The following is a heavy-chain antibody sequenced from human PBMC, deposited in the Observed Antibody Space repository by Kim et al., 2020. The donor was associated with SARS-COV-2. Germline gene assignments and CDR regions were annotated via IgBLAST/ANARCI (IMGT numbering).Heavy chain of an antibody. V-gene: IGHV3-7*01. CDR2: IKPDGRDN. J-gene: IGHJ4*02. CDR1: KLTLSSYW. D-gene: IGHD3-10*01. CDR3: ATVSPRAGTPP. Sequence: GGSLRLSCAASKLTLSSYWMNWVRQAPGKGLEWVAMIKPDGRDNFYVDSVEGRFTISRDNAKNSLFLQMNSLRAEDTAIYYCATVSPRAGTPPWGQGCLV.